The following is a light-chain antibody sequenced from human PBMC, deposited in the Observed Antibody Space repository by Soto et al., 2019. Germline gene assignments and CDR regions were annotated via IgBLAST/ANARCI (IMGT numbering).Light chain of an antibody. Sequence: LTQPASVFGSPGQSITMSCTGTSSDVGSYNYVSWYQQHPGKAPRLMIYASSNRPSGVSHRFSGSRSGNTASLTISGLQAEDEADYFCSSCTSDSTLYVFGSGTKVTVL. CDR2: ASS. V-gene: IGLV2-14*01. CDR1: SSDVGSYNY. J-gene: IGLJ1*01. CDR3: SSCTSDSTLYV.